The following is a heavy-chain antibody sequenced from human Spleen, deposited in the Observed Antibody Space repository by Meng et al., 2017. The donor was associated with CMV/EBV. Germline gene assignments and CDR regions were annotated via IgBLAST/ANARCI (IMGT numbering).Heavy chain of an antibody. Sequence: ASVKVSCKASGYSFTTYGINWVRQAPGQRPEWMGWISSYNGNTHYTEKFQGRVTMTRDTSTNTVYMELRSLRPDDTAVYYCAREITTTWLGHGCFDPWGQGTLVTVSS. CDR1: GYSFTTYG. V-gene: IGHV1-18*01. CDR3: AREITTTWLGHGCFDP. J-gene: IGHJ5*02. D-gene: IGHD3-22*01. CDR2: ISSYNGNT.